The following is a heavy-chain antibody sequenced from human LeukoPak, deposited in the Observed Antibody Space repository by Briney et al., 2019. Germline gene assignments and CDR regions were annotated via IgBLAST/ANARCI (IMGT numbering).Heavy chain of an antibody. Sequence: PGGSLRLSCAASGFTFDDYAMHWVRQAPGKGLEWVSGISWNSGSVGYADSVKGRFTISRDSAKNSLYLQMNNLRAEDTALYYCAKGEKKWLARQPNYWGQGTLVTVSS. J-gene: IGHJ4*02. CDR3: AKGEKKWLARQPNY. V-gene: IGHV3-9*01. D-gene: IGHD6-19*01. CDR1: GFTFDDYA. CDR2: ISWNSGSV.